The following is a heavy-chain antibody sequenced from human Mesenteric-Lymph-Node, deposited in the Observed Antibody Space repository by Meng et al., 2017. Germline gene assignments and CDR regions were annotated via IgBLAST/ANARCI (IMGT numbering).Heavy chain of an antibody. CDR1: GYTFSSYG. D-gene: IGHD2-21*02. Sequence: QVQPVQSGAEVGRPGASVKVPCKAPGYTFSSYGFTWVRQAPGQGLEWLGWISTYNDNPKYAQTVQGRVTMTADTSTSTAYMELRSLTSDDTAVYYCARDLWPHIVVVTAPSEFWGQGTLSPSPQ. CDR2: ISTYNDNP. CDR3: ARDLWPHIVVVTAPSEF. V-gene: IGHV1-18*01. J-gene: IGHJ4*02.